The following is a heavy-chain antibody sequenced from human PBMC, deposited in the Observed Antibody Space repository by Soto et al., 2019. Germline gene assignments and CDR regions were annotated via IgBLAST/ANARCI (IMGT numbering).Heavy chain of an antibody. Sequence: QVQLQEAGPGVVKPSGTLSLTCTDSGAPMTNFHRNWVRPSARGGLEYLWRVSGTGSPEYNPSLKSRVTVSVDWSATQFSLKLTSVTAADTAVYYCARAYWHHTWGSIPAAFDPWGQGTLVIVSS. J-gene: IGHJ5*02. D-gene: IGHD3-16*01. V-gene: IGHV4-4*07. CDR1: GAPMTNFH. CDR3: ARAYWHHTWGSIPAAFDP. CDR2: VSGTGSP.